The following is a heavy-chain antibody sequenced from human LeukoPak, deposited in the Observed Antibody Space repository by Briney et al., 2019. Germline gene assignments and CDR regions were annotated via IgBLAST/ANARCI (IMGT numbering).Heavy chain of an antibody. D-gene: IGHD3-10*01. V-gene: IGHV4-39*01. CDR1: GGSISSSSYY. CDR2: IYSTGIT. J-gene: IGHJ4*02. Sequence: PSETLSLTCTVSGGSISSSSYYWGWIRQPPGKGLEWIGSIYSTGITYYNPSLQSRVTISVDTPKNQFSLTLSSVTAADTAVYYCVRRYGSEDYRPDCWGQGTLVTVSS. CDR3: VRRYGSEDYRPDC.